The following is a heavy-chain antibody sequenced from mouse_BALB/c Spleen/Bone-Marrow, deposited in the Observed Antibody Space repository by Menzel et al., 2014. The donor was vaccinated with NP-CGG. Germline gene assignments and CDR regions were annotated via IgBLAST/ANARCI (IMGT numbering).Heavy chain of an antibody. V-gene: IGHV7-3*02. D-gene: IGHD2-1*01. CDR1: GFTFTDYY. Sequence: DVKLVESGGGLVQPGGSLRLSCATSGFTFTDYYMSWVRQPPGKALEWLGFIRNKANGYTTEYSASVKGRFTISRDNSQSILYLQMNTLRAEDSATYYCARDYGNYVRFAYWGQGTLATVSA. CDR3: ARDYGNYVRFAY. J-gene: IGHJ3*01. CDR2: IRNKANGYTT.